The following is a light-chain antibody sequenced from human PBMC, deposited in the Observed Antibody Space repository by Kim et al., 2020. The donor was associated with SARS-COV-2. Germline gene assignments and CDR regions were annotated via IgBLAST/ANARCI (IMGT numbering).Light chain of an antibody. J-gene: IGLJ1*01. CDR3: LAWDSSSGSYV. CDR2: QDE. CDR1: KLGNKY. V-gene: IGLV3-1*01. Sequence: PGQAASITCSGDKLGNKYASWYQQKPGQSPVLIIYQDEKRPSGIPERFSGSNSGNSATLTISGTQAMDEADYFCLAWDSSSGSYVFGPGTKVTVL.